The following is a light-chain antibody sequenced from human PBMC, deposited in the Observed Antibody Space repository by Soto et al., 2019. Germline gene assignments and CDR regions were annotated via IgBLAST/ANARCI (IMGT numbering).Light chain of an antibody. CDR1: QSVGST. CDR3: QQYNKWPRT. V-gene: IGKV3-15*01. Sequence: EIVMTQSPATLSVSPGERATLTCSASQSVGSTLAWYQQKPGHARWVLIYGASSRANGIAARFSGSGSGTEFTLTISSLQSEDVAVYYCQQYNKWPRTFGGGTKVDIK. J-gene: IGKJ4*01. CDR2: GAS.